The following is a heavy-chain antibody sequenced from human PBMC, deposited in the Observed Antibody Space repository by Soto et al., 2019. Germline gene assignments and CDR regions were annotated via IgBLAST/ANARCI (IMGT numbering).Heavy chain of an antibody. D-gene: IGHD2-21*02. Sequence: EVQLLESGGDLVQPGGSLRLSCAASGFTFSTNAMSWVRQAPGKGLEWVSAISGSGGSTYYADSVKGRFTISRDNSRNTLYLQMNSLRAEDTAVYYCAKGRSQHCGGDCYSPGAFWGQGTLVTVSS. V-gene: IGHV3-23*01. CDR2: ISGSGGST. CDR3: AKGRSQHCGGDCYSPGAF. CDR1: GFTFSTNA. J-gene: IGHJ4*02.